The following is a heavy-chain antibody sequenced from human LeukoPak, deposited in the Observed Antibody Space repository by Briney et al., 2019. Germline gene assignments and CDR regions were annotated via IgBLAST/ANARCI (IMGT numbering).Heavy chain of an antibody. CDR2: ISSSGSTI. V-gene: IGHV3-48*03. CDR1: GFIFSSYW. J-gene: IGHJ6*04. Sequence: GGSLRLSCAASGFIFSSYWVNWVRQAPGKGLEWVSYISSSGSTIYYADSVKGRFTISRDNAKNSLYLQMNSLRAEDTAVYYCAELGITMIGGVWGKGTTVTISS. D-gene: IGHD3-10*02. CDR3: AELGITMIGGV.